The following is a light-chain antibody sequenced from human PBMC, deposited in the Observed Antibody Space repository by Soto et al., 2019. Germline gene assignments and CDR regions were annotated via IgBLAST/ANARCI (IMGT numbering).Light chain of an antibody. CDR2: GAS. CDR3: QQYGRA. Sequence: EIVLTQSPGTLSLSPGEIATLSCRASQSVSSSYLAWYQQKPGQAPRLLIYGASSRATGIPDRFSGSGSGTHLTLTISRLEPEDFAVYYCQQYGRAFGQGTKVDIK. V-gene: IGKV3-20*01. CDR1: QSVSSSY. J-gene: IGKJ1*01.